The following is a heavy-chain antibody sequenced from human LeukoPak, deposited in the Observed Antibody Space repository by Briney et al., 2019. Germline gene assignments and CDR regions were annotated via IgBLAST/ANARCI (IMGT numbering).Heavy chain of an antibody. CDR1: GFTFSRHW. Sequence: GGSLRLSCAAAGFTFSRHWMSWVRQAKGKGLECVAKIREDGSEKHYVDSVKGRFTISRDNAKNSLYLQMNSLRAEDTAVYYCASLSMVRGVISPFPFDYWGQGTLVTVSS. D-gene: IGHD3-10*01. J-gene: IGHJ4*02. V-gene: IGHV3-7*01. CDR2: IREDGSEK. CDR3: ASLSMVRGVISPFPFDY.